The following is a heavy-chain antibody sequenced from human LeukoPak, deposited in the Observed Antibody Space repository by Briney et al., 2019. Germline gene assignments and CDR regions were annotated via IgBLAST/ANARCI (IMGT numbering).Heavy chain of an antibody. Sequence: KPSETLSLTCTVSGGSIGSYYWSWIRQPPGKGLEWIGYIYYSGSTNYNPSLKSRVTISADTSKNQFSLKLSSVTAADTAVYYCARSEYMDVWGKGTTVTVSS. CDR3: ARSEYMDV. J-gene: IGHJ6*03. CDR2: IYYSGST. CDR1: GGSIGSYY. V-gene: IGHV4-59*01.